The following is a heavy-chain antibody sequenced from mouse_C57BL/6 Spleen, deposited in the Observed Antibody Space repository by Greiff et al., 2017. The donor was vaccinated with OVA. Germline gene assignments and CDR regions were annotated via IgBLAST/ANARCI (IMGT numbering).Heavy chain of an antibody. Sequence: QVQLQQPGPELVKPGASVKLSCKASGYTFTSYWMHWVKQRPGQGLEWIGNINPSNGGTNYNEKFKSKATLTVDKSSSTAYMQLSSLTFEDSAVYYCARSSYYYGSSHWYFDVWGTGTTVTVSS. CDR1: GYTFTSYW. J-gene: IGHJ1*03. CDR3: ARSSYYYGSSHWYFDV. D-gene: IGHD1-1*01. CDR2: INPSNGGT. V-gene: IGHV1-53*01.